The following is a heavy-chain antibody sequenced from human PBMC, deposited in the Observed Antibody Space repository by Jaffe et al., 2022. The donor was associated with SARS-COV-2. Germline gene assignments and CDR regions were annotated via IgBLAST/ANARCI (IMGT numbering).Heavy chain of an antibody. Sequence: QLQLQESGPGLVKPSETLSLTCTVSGASISSTTYFWDWIRQPPGKGLEWIGSIYYNGNTYYNPSLKSRVTISVDTSKNQFSLKLTSVTAADTAVYYCARTHHYYERALDYWGQGTLVTVSS. J-gene: IGHJ4*02. D-gene: IGHD3-22*01. CDR2: IYYNGNT. V-gene: IGHV4-39*01. CDR1: GASISSTTYF. CDR3: ARTHHYYERALDY.